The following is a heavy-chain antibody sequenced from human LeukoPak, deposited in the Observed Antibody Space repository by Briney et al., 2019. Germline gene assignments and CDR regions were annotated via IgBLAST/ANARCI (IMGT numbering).Heavy chain of an antibody. CDR2: ISGSGGST. D-gene: IGHD6-19*01. Sequence: HAGGSLRLSCAASGFTFSSYAMSWVRQAPVKELEWVSAISGSGGSTYYADSVKGRFTISRDNSKNTLYLQMNSLSAEDTAVYYCAKELAVAGTMGAFDIWGQGTMVTVSS. J-gene: IGHJ3*02. V-gene: IGHV3-23*01. CDR3: AKELAVAGTMGAFDI. CDR1: GFTFSSYA.